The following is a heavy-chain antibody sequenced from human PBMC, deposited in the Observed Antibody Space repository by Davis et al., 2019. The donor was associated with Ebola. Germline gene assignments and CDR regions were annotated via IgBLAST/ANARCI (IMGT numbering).Heavy chain of an antibody. CDR3: MSLSGAS. CDR1: GLTFSSYS. Sequence: GESLKISCAASGLTFSSYSMRWVRPAPGKGLEWVSYISSSSSTIYYADSVKGRFTISRDNAKTTLYLQMNSLRAQDTAVYHCMSLSGASWGPGTLVTVSS. J-gene: IGHJ5*02. V-gene: IGHV3-48*04. D-gene: IGHD3-16*01. CDR2: ISSSSSTI.